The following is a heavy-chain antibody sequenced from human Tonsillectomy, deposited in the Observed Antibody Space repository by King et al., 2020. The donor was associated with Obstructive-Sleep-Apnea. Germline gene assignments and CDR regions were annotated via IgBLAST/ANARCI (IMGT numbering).Heavy chain of an antibody. D-gene: IGHD2-8*01. CDR3: ARDGNGGPSDAFDI. J-gene: IGHJ3*02. CDR2: IYYSGST. CDR1: SGSISSYY. V-gene: IGHV4-59*01. Sequence: QVELQESGPGLVKPSETLSLTCTVSSGSISSYYWSWIRQPPGKGLEWIGYIYYSGSTHYNPSLKSRVTISLDTSKNQFSLKLSSVTAADTAVYYCARDGNGGPSDAFDIWGQGTMVTVSS.